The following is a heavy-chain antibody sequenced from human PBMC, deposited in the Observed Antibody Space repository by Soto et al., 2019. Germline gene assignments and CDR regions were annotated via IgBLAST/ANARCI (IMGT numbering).Heavy chain of an antibody. J-gene: IGHJ4*02. CDR1: GYIFSTHG. CDR3: ARVQIVVVVGGTPADY. D-gene: IGHD2-15*01. Sequence: QVQLEQSGAEVKKSGASVKVSCKASGYIFSTHGINWVRQAPGQGLEWMGWINPYNGKTNYAQKFQGRDNMTTETSRKTAYMELRSLRSDDTAVYYCARVQIVVVVGGTPADYWGQGTLVTVSS. V-gene: IGHV1-18*01. CDR2: INPYNGKT.